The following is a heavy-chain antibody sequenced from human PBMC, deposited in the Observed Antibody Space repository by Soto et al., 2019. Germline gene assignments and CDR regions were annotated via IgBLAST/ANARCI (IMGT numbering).Heavy chain of an antibody. Sequence: QVQLVESGGGVVQPGRSLRLSCAASGFTFSSYGMHWVRQAPGKGLEWVAVIWYDGSNKYYADSVKGRFTISRDNSKNTLYLQMNSLRAEDTAVYYCARGRGCSYGYSFDYWGQGTLVTVSS. CDR3: ARGRGCSYGYSFDY. D-gene: IGHD5-18*01. J-gene: IGHJ4*02. CDR1: GFTFSSYG. CDR2: IWYDGSNK. V-gene: IGHV3-33*01.